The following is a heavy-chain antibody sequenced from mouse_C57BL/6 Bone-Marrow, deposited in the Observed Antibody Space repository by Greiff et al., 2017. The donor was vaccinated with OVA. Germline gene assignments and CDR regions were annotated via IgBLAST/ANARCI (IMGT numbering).Heavy chain of an antibody. CDR3: ARGYGSSYRYFDV. CDR2: IDPANGNT. V-gene: IGHV14-3*01. Sequence: DVKLQESVAELVRPGASVKLSCTASGFNIQNTYMHWVKQRPEQGLEWIGRIDPANGNTKYAPKFQGKATITADTSSNTAYLQLSSLTSEDTAIYYCARGYGSSYRYFDVWGTGTTVTVSS. D-gene: IGHD1-1*01. CDR1: GFNIQNTY. J-gene: IGHJ1*03.